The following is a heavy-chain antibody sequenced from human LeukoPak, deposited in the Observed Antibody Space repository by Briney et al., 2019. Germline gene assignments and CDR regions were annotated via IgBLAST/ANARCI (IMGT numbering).Heavy chain of an antibody. CDR3: ARGVVVPAAIGWFDP. Sequence: SVKVSCKASGGTFSSYTISWVRQAPGQGLEWMGRIIPILGIANYAQKFQGRVTITADTSTSTAYMELRSLRSDDTAVYYCARGVVVPAAIGWFDPWGQGTLVTVSS. D-gene: IGHD2-2*02. CDR1: GGTFSSYT. J-gene: IGHJ5*02. CDR2: IIPILGIA. V-gene: IGHV1-69*02.